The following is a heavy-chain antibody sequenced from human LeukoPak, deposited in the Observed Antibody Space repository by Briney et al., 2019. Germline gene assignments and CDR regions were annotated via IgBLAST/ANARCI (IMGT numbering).Heavy chain of an antibody. V-gene: IGHV5-51*01. D-gene: IGHD1-26*01. CDR2: IYPGDSDA. Sequence: GESLKISCKGCGYTFTNYWIGWVRQMPGKGLEFMGIIYPGDSDARYSPSFQGQVTISVDKSISTAYLQWSSLKASDTAMYYCARMAGATIGTPSNHFDYWGQGTLVTVSS. CDR1: GYTFTNYW. J-gene: IGHJ4*02. CDR3: ARMAGATIGTPSNHFDY.